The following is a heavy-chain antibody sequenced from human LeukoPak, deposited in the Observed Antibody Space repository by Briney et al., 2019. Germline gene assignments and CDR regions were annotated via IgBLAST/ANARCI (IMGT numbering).Heavy chain of an antibody. Sequence: GGSLRLSRAASGFIFSTYAMSWVRQAPGKGLEWVSVISGSGDTTYYADSVKGRFTISRDNSKKTLYLQMNSLRAEDTATYYRARDRVVGVTKFDYWGQGTLVTVSS. CDR3: ARDRVVGVTKFDY. D-gene: IGHD1-26*01. CDR1: GFIFSTYA. J-gene: IGHJ4*02. V-gene: IGHV3-23*01. CDR2: ISGSGDTT.